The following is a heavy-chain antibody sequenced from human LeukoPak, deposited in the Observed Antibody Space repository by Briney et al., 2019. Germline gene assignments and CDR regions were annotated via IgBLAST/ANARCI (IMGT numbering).Heavy chain of an antibody. CDR1: GGSISSYY. J-gene: IGHJ4*02. D-gene: IGHD3-22*01. CDR2: IYYSGST. CDR3: ARYYDSSGYWSTPHFDS. Sequence: SETLSLTCTVSGGSISSYYWSWIRQPPGKGLEWVGYIYYSGSTKYNPSLKSRVTISVDMSKNQFSLKLSSVTAADTAVYYCARYYDSSGYWSTPHFDSWGQGTLVTVSS. V-gene: IGHV4-59*01.